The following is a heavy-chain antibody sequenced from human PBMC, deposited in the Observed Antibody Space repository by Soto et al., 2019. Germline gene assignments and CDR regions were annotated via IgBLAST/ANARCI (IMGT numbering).Heavy chain of an antibody. CDR3: ARGAVALPGFWRGYYSFDS. J-gene: IGHJ4*02. D-gene: IGHD3-3*01. Sequence: EVQLVESGGGLVQPGGSLRLSCAAFGFKISSSSMNWVRQAPGRGLEWVAYISDSGSNTLYADSVKGRFTVSRDTAKNSLYLQMSGLRDEDRAVYYCARGAVALPGFWRGYYSFDSWGQGTLVTVSS. V-gene: IGHV3-48*02. CDR2: ISDSGSNT. CDR1: GFKISSSS.